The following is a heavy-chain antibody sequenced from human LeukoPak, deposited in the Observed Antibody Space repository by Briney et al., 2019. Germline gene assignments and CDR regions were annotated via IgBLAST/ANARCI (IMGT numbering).Heavy chain of an antibody. CDR3: ARDSWYSYGTYYYYYYMDV. D-gene: IGHD5-18*01. Sequence: PSETLSLTCTVSGGSISSGSYYWSWIRQPAGEGLEWIGRIYTSGSTNYNPSLKSRVTISVDTSKNQFSLKLSSVTAADTAVYYCARDSWYSYGTYYYYYYMDVWGKGTTVTVSS. J-gene: IGHJ6*03. V-gene: IGHV4-61*02. CDR1: GGSISSGSYY. CDR2: IYTSGST.